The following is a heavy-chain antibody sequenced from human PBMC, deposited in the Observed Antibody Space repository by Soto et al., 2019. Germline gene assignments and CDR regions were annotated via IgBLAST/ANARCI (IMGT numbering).Heavy chain of an antibody. CDR1: GDSVSSNSAD. J-gene: IGHJ5*02. CDR3: ARDYLDSSGLRPGCFDP. CDR2: TYYRSKWYN. D-gene: IGHD6-19*01. V-gene: IGHV6-1*01. Sequence: QVQLQQSGPVLVKPSQTLSLTCAISGDSVSSNSADWNWIRQSPSRVLEWLGRTYYRSKWYNDYVVSGKSRITTNPDTSKNQFTLQLNSVTPEYTAVYYCARDYLDSSGLRPGCFDPWGQGTLVTVSS.